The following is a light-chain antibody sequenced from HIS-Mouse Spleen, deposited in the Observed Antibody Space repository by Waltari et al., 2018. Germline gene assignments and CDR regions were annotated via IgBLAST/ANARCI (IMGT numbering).Light chain of an antibody. CDR1: SSDVGGYNY. CDR3: CSYAGSYTWV. V-gene: IGLV2-11*01. CDR2: DVS. Sequence: QSALTQPRSVSGSPGQSVPIPCTGTSSDVGGYNYLSWYQPHPGKAPKLMIYDVSKRPSGVPDRFSGSKSGNTASLTISGLQAEDEADYYCCSYAGSYTWVFGGGTKLTVL. J-gene: IGLJ3*02.